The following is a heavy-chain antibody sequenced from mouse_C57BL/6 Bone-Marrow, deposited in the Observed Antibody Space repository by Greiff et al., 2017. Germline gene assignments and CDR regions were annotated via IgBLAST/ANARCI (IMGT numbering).Heavy chain of an antibody. V-gene: IGHV1-53*01. D-gene: IGHD2-14*01. CDR2: ITPSNGGT. Sequence: QVQLQQPGTELVKPGASVELSCKASGYTFTSYWMYWVKQRPGQGLEWIGNITPSNGGTKYNEKFKRKATLTVDKSASTTYMQLSSLTSEDAAVYYCARDRYYAMDYWGQGTSVTVAS. CDR3: ARDRYYAMDY. CDR1: GYTFTSYW. J-gene: IGHJ4*01.